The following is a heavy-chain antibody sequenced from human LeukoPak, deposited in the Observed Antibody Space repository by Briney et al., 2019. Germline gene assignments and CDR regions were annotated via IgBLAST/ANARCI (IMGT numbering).Heavy chain of an antibody. V-gene: IGHV1-18*04. CDR3: ARDWGYCSSTSCPPDAFDI. J-gene: IGHJ3*02. CDR2: ISAYNGNT. D-gene: IGHD2-2*01. CDR1: GYTFTSYG. Sequence: ASVKVSFKASGYTFTSYGISWGGQAPGQGLEGMGWISAYNGNTNYAQKLQGRLTMTTDTSTSTAYMELRSLRSDDTAVYYCARDWGYCSSTSCPPDAFDIWGQGTMVTVSS.